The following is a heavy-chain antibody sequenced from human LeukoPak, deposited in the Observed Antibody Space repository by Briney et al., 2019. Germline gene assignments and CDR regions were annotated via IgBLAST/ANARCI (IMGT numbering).Heavy chain of an antibody. Sequence: PGGSLRLSCAASGFTFSSYAMSWVRQAPGKGLEWVSAISGSGGSTYYADSVKGRLTISRDNSKNTLYLQMHSLRTEDTGVYYCARQYNYAFAYWGQGTLVTVSS. CDR1: GFTFSSYA. CDR2: ISGSGGST. J-gene: IGHJ4*02. D-gene: IGHD5-18*01. V-gene: IGHV3-23*01. CDR3: ARQYNYAFAY.